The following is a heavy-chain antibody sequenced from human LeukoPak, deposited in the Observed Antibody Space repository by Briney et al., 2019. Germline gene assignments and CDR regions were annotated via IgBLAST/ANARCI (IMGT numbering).Heavy chain of an antibody. CDR3: ARRGSGSWWVFDY. CDR1: GGSISSYY. V-gene: IGHV4-59*01. Sequence: WETLSLTCTVSGGSISSYYWSWIRQPPGKGLEWIGYIYYSGSTNYNPSLKSRVTISVDTSKNQFSLKLSSVTAADTAVYYCARRGSGSWWVFDYWGQGTLVTVSS. CDR2: IYYSGST. D-gene: IGHD6-19*01. J-gene: IGHJ4*02.